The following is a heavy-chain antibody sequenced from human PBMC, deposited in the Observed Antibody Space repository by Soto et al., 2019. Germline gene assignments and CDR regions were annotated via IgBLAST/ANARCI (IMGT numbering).Heavy chain of an antibody. J-gene: IGHJ4*02. D-gene: IGHD5-12*01. CDR2: INHSGST. V-gene: IGHV4-34*01. Sequence: SETLSLTCAVYGGSFSGYYWSWIRQSPGKGLEWIGEINHSGSTNYRPSLKSRVSISVDTSKNRFSLKLCSVTSADKAVYYCARGGGDRYSGYDYSYFNYWTQGAQVTVSA. CDR1: GGSFSGYY. CDR3: ARGGGDRYSGYDYSYFNY.